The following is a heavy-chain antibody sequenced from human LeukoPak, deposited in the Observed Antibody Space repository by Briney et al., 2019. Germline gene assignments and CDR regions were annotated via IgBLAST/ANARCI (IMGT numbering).Heavy chain of an antibody. J-gene: IGHJ4*02. CDR2: ISSSSSYI. V-gene: IGHV3-21*01. Sequence: GRSLRLSCAASGFTFSSYGLHWVRQAPGKGLEWVSSISSSSSYIFYADSVKGRFTISRDNAKNSLFLQMNSLRAEDTAVYYCARDAVSDYWGQGTLVTVSS. CDR1: GFTFSSYG. CDR3: ARDAVSDY. D-gene: IGHD6-19*01.